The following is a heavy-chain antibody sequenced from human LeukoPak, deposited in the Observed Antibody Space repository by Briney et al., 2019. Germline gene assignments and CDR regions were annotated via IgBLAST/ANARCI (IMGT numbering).Heavy chain of an antibody. CDR1: GVSFSGYY. V-gene: IGHV4-34*01. CDR3: ARDVYCSSTTCSYYFDY. Sequence: SETLSLTCAVYGVSFSGYYWSWIRQPPGKGLEWIGEINHSGSTNYNPSLKSRVTISVDTSKNQFSLKLSSVTAADTAVYYCARDVYCSSTTCSYYFDYWGQGTLVTVSS. J-gene: IGHJ4*02. D-gene: IGHD2-2*01. CDR2: INHSGST.